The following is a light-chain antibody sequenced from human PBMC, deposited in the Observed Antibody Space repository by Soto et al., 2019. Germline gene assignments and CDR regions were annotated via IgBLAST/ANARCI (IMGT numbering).Light chain of an antibody. V-gene: IGLV2-8*01. Sequence: QSALTQPPSASGSPGQSVTISCTGTSSDVGGYDYVSWYQQHPGKAPKLMIYEVTIRPLGVSDRFSGSKSGNTASLTVSGLQAEDEADYYCSSYTGGNPSYVFGTGTQLTVL. J-gene: IGLJ1*01. CDR3: SSYTGGNPSYV. CDR1: SSDVGGYDY. CDR2: EVT.